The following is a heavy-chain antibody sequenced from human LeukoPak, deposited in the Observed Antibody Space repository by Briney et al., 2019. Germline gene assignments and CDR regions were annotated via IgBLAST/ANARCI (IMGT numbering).Heavy chain of an antibody. CDR1: GFTLRNYW. CDR2: ISGDGSVT. V-gene: IGHV3-74*01. D-gene: IGHD6-6*01. Sequence: GGSLRLSCTASGFTLRNYWMHWVRQVPGKRLVWVSRISGDGSVTNYADPVQGRFTISRDNAKNILYLQINSLRSEDTAVYYCARYSSSSGGAAYYLDYWGHGTLVTVSS. CDR3: ARYSSSSGGAAYYLDY. J-gene: IGHJ4*01.